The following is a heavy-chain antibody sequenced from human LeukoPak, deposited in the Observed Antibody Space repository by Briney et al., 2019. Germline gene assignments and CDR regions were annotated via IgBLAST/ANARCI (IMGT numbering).Heavy chain of an antibody. CDR1: GYTFTGYY. V-gene: IGHV1-2*02. CDR3: ARRRITMIVARGYYFDY. CDR2: INPNSGGT. Sequence: ASVKVSCKASGYTFTGYYMHWVRQAPGQGLEWMGWINPNSGGTNYAQKFQGRVTMTRDTSISTAYMELSSLRSEDTAVYYCARRRITMIVARGYYFDYWGQGTLVTVSS. J-gene: IGHJ4*02. D-gene: IGHD3-22*01.